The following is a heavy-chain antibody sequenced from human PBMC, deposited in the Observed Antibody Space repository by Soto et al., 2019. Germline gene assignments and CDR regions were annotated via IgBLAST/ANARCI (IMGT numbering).Heavy chain of an antibody. D-gene: IGHD6-13*01. CDR3: ARDKKIAAAGTPTYYYYYYMDV. CDR2: INSDGSST. CDR1: GFTFSSYW. Sequence: GGSLRLSCAASGFTFSSYWMHWVRQAPGKGLVWVSRINSDGSSTSYADSVKGRFTISRDNAKNTLYLQMNSLRAEDTAVYYCARDKKIAAAGTPTYYYYYYMDVWGKGTTVTVSS. J-gene: IGHJ6*03. V-gene: IGHV3-74*01.